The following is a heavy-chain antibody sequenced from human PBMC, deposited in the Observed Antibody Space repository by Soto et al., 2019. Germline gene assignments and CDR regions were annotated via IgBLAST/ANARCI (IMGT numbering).Heavy chain of an antibody. D-gene: IGHD7-27*01. CDR3: ARQSFNWGDYYYYYMDV. J-gene: IGHJ6*03. CDR2: IYPGDSDT. V-gene: IGHV5-51*01. Sequence: GESLKISCKGSGYSFTSYWIGWVRQMPGKGLEWMGIIYPGDSDTRYSPSFQGQVTISADKSISTAYLQWSSLKASDTAMYYCARQSFNWGDYYYYYMDVWGKGTTVTVSS. CDR1: GYSFTSYW.